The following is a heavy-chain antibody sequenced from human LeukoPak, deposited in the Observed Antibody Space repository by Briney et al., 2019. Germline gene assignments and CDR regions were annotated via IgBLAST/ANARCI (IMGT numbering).Heavy chain of an antibody. J-gene: IGHJ5*02. D-gene: IGHD6-19*01. V-gene: IGHV4-59*01. CDR1: GGSISSYY. CDR3: ARDKAVAGLGP. CDR2: IYYSGST. Sequence: PSKTLSLTCTVSGGSISSYYWSWIRQPPGKGLEWIGYIYYSGSTNYNPSLKSRVTISVDTSKNQFSLKLSSVTAADTAVYYCARDKAVAGLGPWGQGTLVTVSS.